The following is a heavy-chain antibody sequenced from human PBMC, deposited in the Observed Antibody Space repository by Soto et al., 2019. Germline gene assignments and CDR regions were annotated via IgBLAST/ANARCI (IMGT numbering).Heavy chain of an antibody. CDR1: GGSVSSGSYY. D-gene: IGHD3-10*01. CDR2: IYYSGST. CDR3: ARDRGYGSGSYQSYYYYYYGMDV. V-gene: IGHV4-61*01. J-gene: IGHJ6*02. Sequence: PSETLSLTCTVSGGSVSSGSYYWSWIRQPPGKGLEWIGYIYYSGSTNYNPSLKSRVTISVDTSKNQFSLKLSSVTAADTAVYYCARDRGYGSGSYQSYYYYYYGMDVWGQGTTVTVSS.